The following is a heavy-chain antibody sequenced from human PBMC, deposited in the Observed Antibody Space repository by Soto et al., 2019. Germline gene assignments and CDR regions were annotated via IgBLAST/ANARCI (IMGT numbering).Heavy chain of an antibody. CDR1: GFTVSNNY. J-gene: IGHJ4*02. V-gene: IGHV3-66*01. D-gene: IGHD1-1*01. CDR2: IYSGGDT. CDR3: ARYGTYNWV. Sequence: ELQLVASGGGLVQPGGSLRLSCAASGFTVSNNYLRWVRQAPGKGLEWVSLIYSGGDTYYADSVKSRFTISRDNSKNTLYLQMNRLRAEDAAVYYCARYGTYNWVGGQGILVTVSS.